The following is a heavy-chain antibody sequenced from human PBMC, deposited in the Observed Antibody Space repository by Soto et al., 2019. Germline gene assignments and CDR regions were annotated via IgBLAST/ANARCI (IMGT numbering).Heavy chain of an antibody. CDR3: ARAYEGDYFDY. D-gene: IGHD3-16*01. J-gene: IGHJ4*02. CDR2: ISYDGSNK. CDR1: GFTFSSYA. Sequence: QVQLVESGGGVVQPGRSLRLSCAASGFTFSSYAMHWVRQAPGQGLEWVAVISYDGSNKYYAYSVKGRFTISRDNSKNTLYLQMNSMRTEDTAVYYCARAYEGDYFDYWGQGTLVTVSS. V-gene: IGHV3-30-3*01.